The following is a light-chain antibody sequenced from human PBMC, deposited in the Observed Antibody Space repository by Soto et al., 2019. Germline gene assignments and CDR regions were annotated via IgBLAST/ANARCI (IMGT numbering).Light chain of an antibody. J-gene: IGKJ3*01. CDR3: QESYSSLYT. Sequence: DIQMTQSPSSLSASVGDRVTITCRASHNIRSSLNWYQQKPGKAPKLLIYASSSLQSGVPSRFSGSASGTDFTLTISSLQREDFATYHCQESYSSLYTFGPGTKVDIK. CDR2: ASS. V-gene: IGKV1-39*01. CDR1: HNIRSS.